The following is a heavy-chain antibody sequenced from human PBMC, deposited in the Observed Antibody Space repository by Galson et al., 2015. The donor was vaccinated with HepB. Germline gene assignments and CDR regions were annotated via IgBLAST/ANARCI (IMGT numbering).Heavy chain of an antibody. D-gene: IGHD3-10*01. CDR1: GYTFTDYY. V-gene: IGHV1-69-2*01. J-gene: IGHJ4*02. CDR2: VDPEDGET. Sequence: VKVSCKVSGYTFTDYYMHWVQQAPGKGLEWMGLVDPEDGETIYAEKFQGRVTITADTSTDTAYMELGSLRSEDTAVYYCATGYPHYGSGSYDYWGQGTLVTVSS. CDR3: ATGYPHYGSGSYDY.